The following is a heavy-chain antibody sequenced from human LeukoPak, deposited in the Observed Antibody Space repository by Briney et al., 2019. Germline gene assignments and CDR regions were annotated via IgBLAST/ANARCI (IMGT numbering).Heavy chain of an antibody. J-gene: IGHJ4*02. D-gene: IGHD6-6*01. CDR3: ARLSIASPSTFDY. CDR2: ISSSGNII. Sequence: MPGGSLRLSCAASGFTFSDYYMSWIRQAPGKGLEWVSYISSSGNIIYYADSVKGRFTISRDNAKNSLYLQMNSLRAEDTAVYYCARLSIASPSTFDYWGQGTLVTVSS. CDR1: GFTFSDYY. V-gene: IGHV3-11*04.